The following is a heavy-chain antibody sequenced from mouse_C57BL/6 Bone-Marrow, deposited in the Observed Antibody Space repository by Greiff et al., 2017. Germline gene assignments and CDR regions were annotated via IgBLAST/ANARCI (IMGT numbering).Heavy chain of an antibody. J-gene: IGHJ2*01. V-gene: IGHV1-55*01. CDR1: GYTFTSYW. Sequence: VQLQQPGAELVKPGASVKMSCKASGYTFTSYWITWVKQRPGQGLEWIGDIYPGSGCTNYNEKFKSKATMTVDTSSSTAYMQLSSLTSEDSAVYYWVGNLLWLLPYYFDYGGQGTTLTVSS. CDR3: VGNLLWLLPYYFDY. CDR2: IYPGSGCT. D-gene: IGHD2-9*01.